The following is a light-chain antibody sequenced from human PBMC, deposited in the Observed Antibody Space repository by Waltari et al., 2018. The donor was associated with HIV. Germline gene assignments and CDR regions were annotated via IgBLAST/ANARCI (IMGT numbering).Light chain of an antibody. CDR3: CSYAGSSTVV. Sequence: QSALTQPASVSGSPGQSITISCTGTSSDVGDYNYVSWYQQHPGKGPKLMIYDVNKRPSGVSNRFPGSKSGNTASLTIAGLQAEDEADYYGCSYAGSSTVVFGGGTKLTVL. V-gene: IGLV2-23*02. J-gene: IGLJ2*01. CDR1: SSDVGDYNY. CDR2: DVN.